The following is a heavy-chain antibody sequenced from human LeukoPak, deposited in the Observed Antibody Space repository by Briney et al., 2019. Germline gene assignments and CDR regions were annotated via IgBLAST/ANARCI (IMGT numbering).Heavy chain of an antibody. D-gene: IGHD5-12*01. CDR2: TSSSDSGT. CDR3: ARGPSGYHNT. V-gene: IGHV3-23*01. CDR1: GFSLSSYA. J-gene: IGHJ4*02. Sequence: GGSLRLSCAASGFSLSSYAMSWVRQAPGKGLEWVSATSSSDSGTYYADSVRGRFTISRDNSKNTLYLQMNSLRAEDTAVYYCARGPSGYHNTGGQGTLVTVSS.